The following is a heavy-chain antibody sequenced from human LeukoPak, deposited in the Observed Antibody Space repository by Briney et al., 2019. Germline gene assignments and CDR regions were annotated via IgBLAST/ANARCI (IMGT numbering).Heavy chain of an antibody. J-gene: IGHJ5*01. CDR1: GFTFSSYT. CDR3: ARALTPASGWLGS. Sequence: GGSLRLSCAASGFTFSSYTMTWVRQAPGKGLEWVSCISSSSSYMYCGDTLKGRFTISRDNAKNSLYLQMDNLRGEDTAIYYCARALTPASGWLGSWGQGTLVTVSS. CDR2: ISSSSSYM. D-gene: IGHD6-19*01. V-gene: IGHV3-21*01.